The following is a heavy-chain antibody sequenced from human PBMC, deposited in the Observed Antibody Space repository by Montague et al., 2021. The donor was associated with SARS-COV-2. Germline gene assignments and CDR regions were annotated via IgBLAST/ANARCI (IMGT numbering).Heavy chain of an antibody. D-gene: IGHD1-14*01. J-gene: IGHJ4*02. CDR1: GFAFNNYW. V-gene: IGHV3-74*01. Sequence: SLRLSCAASGFAFNNYWMHWVRQAPGKGLVWVSRINFDGTVIHYADSVKGRFTISRDNAKNTLYLQMNRLRVEETAVYYCVRDKGTHRILEYWGQGILVTVSS. CDR3: VRDKGTHRILEY. CDR2: INFDGTVI.